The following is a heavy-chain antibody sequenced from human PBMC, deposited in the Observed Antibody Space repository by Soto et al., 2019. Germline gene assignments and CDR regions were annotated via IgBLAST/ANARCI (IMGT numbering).Heavy chain of an antibody. CDR2: ISDSGGST. CDR3: AKLWDILTGSYYYGMDV. Sequence: GGSLRLSCAASGFTFSSCAMTWVRQAPGMGLQWVSAISDSGGSTYYADSVRGRFTISRDNSKNTLYLQMNSLRAEDTAVCYCAKLWDILTGSYYYGMDVWGQGITVTVSS. CDR1: GFTFSSCA. V-gene: IGHV3-23*01. D-gene: IGHD3-9*01. J-gene: IGHJ6*02.